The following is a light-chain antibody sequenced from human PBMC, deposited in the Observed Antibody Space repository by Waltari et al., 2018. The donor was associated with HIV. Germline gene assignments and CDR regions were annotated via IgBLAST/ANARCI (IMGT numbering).Light chain of an antibody. CDR2: SVS. CDR1: PSVSGIY. CDR3: HQYVTSPWT. J-gene: IGKJ1*01. Sequence: EIVLTQSPGTLSLSPGETSTPSCRASPSVSGIYLAWYQQKPCQPARPLSYSVSNRATGIPDRVSGSGSGTDFTLTISRLEPEDSAVYYCHQYVTSPWTFGQGTKVEIK. V-gene: IGKV3-20*01.